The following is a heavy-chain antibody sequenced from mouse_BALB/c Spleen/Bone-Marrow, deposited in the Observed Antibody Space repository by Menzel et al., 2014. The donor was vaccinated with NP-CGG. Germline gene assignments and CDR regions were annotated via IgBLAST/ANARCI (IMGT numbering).Heavy chain of an antibody. D-gene: IGHD2-2*01. CDR2: INPSSGYA. Sequence: VKLVESGAELARPGASVKTSCTASGYTFPSYTIHWVKQRPGQGLEWIGYINPSSGYANYNQNFKDKATLTADKSSSTAYMQLSSLTSEDSADYFCAKRDIYYGYDGNAMYYWGQGTSVTVSS. CDR1: GYTFPSYT. V-gene: IGHV1-4*01. J-gene: IGHJ4*01. CDR3: AKRDIYYGYDGNAMYY.